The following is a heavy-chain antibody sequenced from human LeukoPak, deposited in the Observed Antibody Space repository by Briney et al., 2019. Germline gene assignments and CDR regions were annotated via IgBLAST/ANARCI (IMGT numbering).Heavy chain of an antibody. D-gene: IGHD2-2*01. V-gene: IGHV1-69*04. CDR1: GGTFTSYA. CDR3: ATEHCTRTNCYEDYYHGMDV. Sequence: GASVKVSCKASGGTFTSYAISWVRQAPGQGLEWMGRIIPILGIANYAQKFQGRVTITADKSTSTAYMELSSLRSDDTAVYYCATEHCTRTNCYEDYYHGMDVWGQGTTVTVSS. CDR2: IIPILGIA. J-gene: IGHJ6*02.